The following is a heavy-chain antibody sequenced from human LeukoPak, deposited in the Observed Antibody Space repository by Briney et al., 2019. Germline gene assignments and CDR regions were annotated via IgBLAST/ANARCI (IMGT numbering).Heavy chain of an antibody. Sequence: PGGSLRLSCAASGFTFDDYAMHWVRQAPGKGLEWVSGISWNSGSIGYADSVKGRFTTSRDNAKNSLYLQMNSLRAEDTALYYCAKDANPGIAVAGTWTWGQGTLVTVSS. CDR2: ISWNSGSI. D-gene: IGHD6-19*01. J-gene: IGHJ4*02. CDR3: AKDANPGIAVAGTWT. CDR1: GFTFDDYA. V-gene: IGHV3-9*01.